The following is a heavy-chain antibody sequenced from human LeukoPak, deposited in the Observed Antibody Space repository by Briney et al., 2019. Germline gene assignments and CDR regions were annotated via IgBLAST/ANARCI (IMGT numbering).Heavy chain of an antibody. Sequence: PGGALRLSCAASGFTLSDYYMSWIRQAPGKGLEWVSYISSSGSSIYYADSVKGRFTISRDNAKNSLYLQMNSLRAEDAAVYYCARGHYDILTGLVDYWGQGTLVTVSS. D-gene: IGHD3-9*01. CDR1: GFTLSDYY. J-gene: IGHJ4*02. V-gene: IGHV3-11*01. CDR3: ARGHYDILTGLVDY. CDR2: ISSSGSSI.